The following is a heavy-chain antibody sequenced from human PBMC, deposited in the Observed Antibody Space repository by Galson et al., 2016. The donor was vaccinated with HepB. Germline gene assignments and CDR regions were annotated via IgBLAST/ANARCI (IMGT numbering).Heavy chain of an antibody. Sequence: ETLSLTCSVSGASIRSSSSYYWGWVRQPPGRGLEWIGTISYHGKTYYHPSLKSRVTISVDTSRNQFSLRLSSVTATDTAVYYCASDDYWGQGTLVTVSS. CDR3: ASDDY. J-gene: IGHJ4*02. CDR2: ISYHGKT. CDR1: GASIRSSSSYY. V-gene: IGHV4-39*02.